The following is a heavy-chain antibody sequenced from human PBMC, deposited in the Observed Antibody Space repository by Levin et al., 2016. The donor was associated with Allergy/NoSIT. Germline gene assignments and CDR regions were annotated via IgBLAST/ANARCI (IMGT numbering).Heavy chain of an antibody. V-gene: IGHV1-18*01. J-gene: IGHJ4*02. Sequence: ASVKVSCKASAYTFTSYGISWVRQAPGQGLEWLGWISAYDGDTKYEQKVQGRVTMTTDTSTNTAYMELRSLRSDDTAVYYCARDIAVAGTPLDYWGQGTLVTVSS. D-gene: IGHD6-19*01. CDR3: ARDIAVAGTPLDY. CDR2: ISAYDGDT. CDR1: AYTFTSYG.